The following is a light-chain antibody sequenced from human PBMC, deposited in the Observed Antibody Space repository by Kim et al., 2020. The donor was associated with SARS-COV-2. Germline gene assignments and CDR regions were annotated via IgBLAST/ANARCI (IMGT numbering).Light chain of an antibody. CDR1: SRDVGGYNY. CDR2: EVS. Sequence: GQSITIACTGTSRDVGGYNYVSWYQQHQGKAPKLMIYEVSKRPSGVSNRFSGSKAGNTASLTISGLQAEDEADYYCSSYTSSSTFVFGTGTKVTVL. V-gene: IGLV2-14*01. J-gene: IGLJ1*01. CDR3: SSYTSSSTFV.